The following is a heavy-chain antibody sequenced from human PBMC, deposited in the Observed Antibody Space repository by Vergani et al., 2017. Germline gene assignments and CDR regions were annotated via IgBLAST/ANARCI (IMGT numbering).Heavy chain of an antibody. D-gene: IGHD3-10*01. CDR1: GFDFSSYI. Sequence: QLVESGGGWVQPGGSLRLSCVVSGFDFSSYIMNWVRQAPGKGLEWVSSISSSSSYIHYSDSLKGRFTISRDNAKSSLYLQMNSLIAEDTGVYYCAIDRYYLGSWRYPYVYYSGLDVWGQGTAVTVSS. V-gene: IGHV3-21*02. CDR2: ISSSSSYI. J-gene: IGHJ6*02. CDR3: AIDRYYLGSWRYPYVYYSGLDV.